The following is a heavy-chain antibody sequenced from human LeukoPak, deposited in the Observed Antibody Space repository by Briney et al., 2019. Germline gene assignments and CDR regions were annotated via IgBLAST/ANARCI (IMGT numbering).Heavy chain of an antibody. D-gene: IGHD4-17*01. J-gene: IGHJ2*01. CDR2: ISSSSSDT. Sequence: GGSLRLSCAASGFTFSDYYLTWIRQAPGKGLEWVSYISSSSSDTNYADSVRGRFTISRDNANKSLYLQMNSLRDEDTAVYYCAREVGGTVTTDYWYFDLWGRGTLVTVSS. V-gene: IGHV3-11*06. CDR3: AREVGGTVTTDYWYFDL. CDR1: GFTFSDYY.